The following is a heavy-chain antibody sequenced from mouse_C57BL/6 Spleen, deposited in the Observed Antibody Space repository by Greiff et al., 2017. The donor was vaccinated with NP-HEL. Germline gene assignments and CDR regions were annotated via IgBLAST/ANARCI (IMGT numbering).Heavy chain of an antibody. V-gene: IGHV1-39*01. Sequence: VHVKQSGPELVKPGASVKISCKASGYSFTDYNMNWVKQSNGKSLEWIGVINPNYGTTSYNQKFKGKATLTVDQSSSTAYMQLNSLTSEDSAVYYCARGGNYGEAFAYWGQGTLVTVSA. CDR1: GYSFTDYN. CDR3: ARGGNYGEAFAY. D-gene: IGHD2-1*01. CDR2: INPNYGTT. J-gene: IGHJ3*01.